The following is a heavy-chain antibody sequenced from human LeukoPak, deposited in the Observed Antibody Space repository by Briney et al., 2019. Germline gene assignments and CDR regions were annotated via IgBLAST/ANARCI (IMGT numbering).Heavy chain of an antibody. CDR2: IRYDGSNK. CDR1: GFTFSSYG. V-gene: IGHV3-30*02. D-gene: IGHD3-3*01. Sequence: GGSLRLSCAASGFTFSSYGMHWVRQAPGKGLEWVAFIRYDGSNKYYADSVKGRFTVSRDNSKNTLYLQMDSLRAEDTAIYYCAKEAITIFGVVPNCFDPWGQGTLVTVSS. CDR3: AKEAITIFGVVPNCFDP. J-gene: IGHJ5*02.